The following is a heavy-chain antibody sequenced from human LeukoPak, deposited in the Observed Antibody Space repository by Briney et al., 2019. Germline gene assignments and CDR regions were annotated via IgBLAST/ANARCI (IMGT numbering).Heavy chain of an antibody. CDR3: ARARYGNYYFDY. J-gene: IGHJ4*02. D-gene: IGHD1-1*01. CDR2: IYYSGST. V-gene: IGHV4-31*03. CDR1: GGSISSGGYY. Sequence: SQTLSLSCTVSGGSISSGGYYWSWIRQHPGKGLEWIGYIYYSGSTYYNPSLKSRVTISVDTSKNQFSLKLSSVTAADTAVYYCARARYGNYYFDYWGQGTLGTVSS.